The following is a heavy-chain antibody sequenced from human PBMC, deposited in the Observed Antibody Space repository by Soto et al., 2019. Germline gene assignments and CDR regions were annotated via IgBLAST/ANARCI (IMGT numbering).Heavy chain of an antibody. Sequence: QVQLVQSGAEVKKPGSSVKVSCKASGGTFSSYAISWVRQAPGQGLEWMGGIIPIFGTANYAQKFRGRVTITADESTSTDYMELSSLKSEDTAVYYCAIKRGYGSGSYTNWFDPWGQGTLVTVSS. D-gene: IGHD3-10*01. J-gene: IGHJ5*02. V-gene: IGHV1-69*12. CDR1: GGTFSSYA. CDR3: AIKRGYGSGSYTNWFDP. CDR2: IIPIFGTA.